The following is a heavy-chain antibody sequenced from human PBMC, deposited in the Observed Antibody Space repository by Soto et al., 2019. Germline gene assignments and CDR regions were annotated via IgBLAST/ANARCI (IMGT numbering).Heavy chain of an antibody. V-gene: IGHV4-34*01. CDR3: ARFRGDNDYGGKSGGY. CDR1: GGSFSGYY. D-gene: IGHD4-17*01. CDR2: INHSGST. J-gene: IGHJ4*02. Sequence: XATLSLTCAVYGGSFSGYYWSWVRQPPGKGLEWIGEINHSGSTNYNPSLKSRVTISVDTSKNQFSLKLSSVTAADTAVYYCARFRGDNDYGGKSGGYWGQGTLVTVSS.